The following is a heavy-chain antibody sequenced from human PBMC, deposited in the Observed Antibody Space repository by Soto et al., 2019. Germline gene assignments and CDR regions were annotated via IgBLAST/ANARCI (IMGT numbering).Heavy chain of an antibody. Sequence: EVQLLESGGGLVQPGESLRLSCAASGFTFSSYAMSWVRQAPGKGLEWVSVISGSDDSTYYADSVKGQFTISRDNSKNTLYLQINSLRAEDTAVYYCAKRSSSSTFDYWGQGTLVTVSS. V-gene: IGHV3-23*01. CDR3: AKRSSSSTFDY. D-gene: IGHD6-6*01. CDR2: ISGSDDST. CDR1: GFTFSSYA. J-gene: IGHJ4*02.